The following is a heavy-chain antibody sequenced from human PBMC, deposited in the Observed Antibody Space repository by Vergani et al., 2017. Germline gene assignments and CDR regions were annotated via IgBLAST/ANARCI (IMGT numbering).Heavy chain of an antibody. CDR3: ASGKYYSDSTSHFRGRYFDV. V-gene: IGHV4-39*01. CDR1: GDSIISRSYY. J-gene: IGHJ2*01. Sequence: MELKEVGIGLVKASETLSLTCTVSGDSIISRSYYWGWIRQPPGKGLEWIGSIYNSGNGDSSSSLKSRVTISADTSKNQFSLRLTSVTAADTAVYYCASGKYYSDSTSHFRGRYFDVWGRGTLVTVPS. D-gene: IGHD3-16*01. CDR2: IYNSGNG.